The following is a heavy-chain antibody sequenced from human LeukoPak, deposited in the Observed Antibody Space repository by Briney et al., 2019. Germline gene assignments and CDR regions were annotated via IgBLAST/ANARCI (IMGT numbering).Heavy chain of an antibody. CDR2: IHPGDSDT. J-gene: IGHJ4*01. CDR1: GYSFSSYW. Sequence: GESLKISCKGSGYSFSSYWIGWVRQMPGKGLEWMGIIHPGDSDTRYSPSFQGQVTMSVDKSISTAYLQWSSLKASDTAMYYCASAYYSSAFDYRGQGTLVTVSS. CDR3: ASAYYSSAFDY. V-gene: IGHV5-51*01. D-gene: IGHD2-21*01.